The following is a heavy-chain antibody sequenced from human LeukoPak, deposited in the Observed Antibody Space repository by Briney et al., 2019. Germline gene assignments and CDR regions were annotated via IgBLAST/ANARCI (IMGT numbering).Heavy chain of an antibody. J-gene: IGHJ4*02. CDR3: ARLRYYDSSGYY. V-gene: IGHV4-39*01. CDR1: GGSISSSSYY. CDR2: IYYSGST. D-gene: IGHD3-22*01. Sequence: PSETLSLTCTVSGGSISSSSYYWGWIRQPPGTGLEWIGSIYYSGSTYYNPSLKSRVTISVDTSKNQFPLKLSSVTAADTAVYYCARLRYYDSSGYYWGQGTLVTVSS.